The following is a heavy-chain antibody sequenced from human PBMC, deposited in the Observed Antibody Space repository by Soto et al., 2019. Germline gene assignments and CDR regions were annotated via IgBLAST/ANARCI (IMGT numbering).Heavy chain of an antibody. J-gene: IGHJ4*02. CDR1: GYTFTSYG. V-gene: IGHV1-18*01. CDR3: ARSESLDC. Sequence: ASVKVSCKASGYTFTSYGISWVRQAPGQGLEWMGWISAGNGDTKYSQKFQGRVTITRDTSASTVYMELRSLTFEDTAVYYCARSESLDCWGQGTLVTVSS. CDR2: ISAGNGDT. D-gene: IGHD3-10*01.